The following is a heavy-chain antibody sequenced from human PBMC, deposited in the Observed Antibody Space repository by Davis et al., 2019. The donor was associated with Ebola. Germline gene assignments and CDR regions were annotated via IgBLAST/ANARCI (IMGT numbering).Heavy chain of an antibody. CDR3: ARTPQYTSYGSYFDF. CDR2: IYYGGTT. CDR1: GGSFSGYY. V-gene: IGHV4-59*01. D-gene: IGHD1-26*01. J-gene: IGHJ4*02. Sequence: GSLRLSCAVYGGSFSGYYWSWIRQPPGKGLEWIGNIYYGGTTNYNPSLKSRVTLSGDTSKNQFSLNVTSVTAADTAMYYCARTPQYTSYGSYFDFWGQGALVTVSS.